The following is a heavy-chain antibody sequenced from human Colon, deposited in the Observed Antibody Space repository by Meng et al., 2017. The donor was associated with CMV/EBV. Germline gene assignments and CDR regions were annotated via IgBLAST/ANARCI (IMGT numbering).Heavy chain of an antibody. CDR3: AADISTAWFYY. Sequence: QVQLPEAALGLVKPWDTLSLTCTVSGGSISGHYWTWIRRPAGEGLQWLGRIYSNGRIDENYSLRSRVTISVDTSKNQLSLRLTSVTAADTAVYYCAADISTAWFYYWGQGTLVTVSS. D-gene: IGHD2-2*01. CDR2: IYSNGRI. V-gene: IGHV4-4*07. CDR1: GGSISGHY. J-gene: IGHJ4*02.